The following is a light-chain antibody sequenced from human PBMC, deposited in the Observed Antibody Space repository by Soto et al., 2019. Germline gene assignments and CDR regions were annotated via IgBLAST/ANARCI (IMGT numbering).Light chain of an antibody. CDR1: QSVSSY. J-gene: IGKJ4*01. CDR2: DAS. V-gene: IGKV3-11*01. Sequence: EIVLTQSPATLSLSPGERATLSCRASQSVSSYLAWYQQKPGQAPRLLIYDASNRATGIPARFSGSGSGTDFTPINSSLKPEDVAGYYCQQRSNWPLLTFGGGTKVEIK. CDR3: QQRSNWPLLT.